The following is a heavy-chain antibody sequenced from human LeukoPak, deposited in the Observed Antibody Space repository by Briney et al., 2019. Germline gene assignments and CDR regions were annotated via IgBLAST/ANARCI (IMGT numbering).Heavy chain of an antibody. CDR2: IYPGDSDT. D-gene: IGHD3-22*01. CDR1: GYSFTSYW. CDR3: ARHYGGNYYDSSGYYSRTSYYYYYGMDV. Sequence: GESLKISCKGSGYSFTSYWIGWVRQMPGKGLEWMGIIYPGDSDTRYSPSLQGQVTISADKSISTAYLQWSSLKASDTAMYYCARHYGGNYYDSSGYYSRTSYYYYYGMDVWGQGTTVTVSS. J-gene: IGHJ6*02. V-gene: IGHV5-51*01.